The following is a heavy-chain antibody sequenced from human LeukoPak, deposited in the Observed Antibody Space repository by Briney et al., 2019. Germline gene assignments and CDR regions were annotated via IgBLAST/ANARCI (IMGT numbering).Heavy chain of an antibody. J-gene: IGHJ6*03. D-gene: IGHD1-1*01. CDR2: MSGAGGRI. V-gene: IGHV3-23*01. Sequence: GGSLRLSCEASQFTTFSSYAMDWVRQAPGKRLEWVSIMSGAGGRIEYADSVNGRFTISRDNSRNTVYLHMNSLRAEDTAVYYCAKKGQAGTGRNYMDVWGKGTTVTVAS. CDR1: QFTTFSSYA. CDR3: AKKGQAGTGRNYMDV.